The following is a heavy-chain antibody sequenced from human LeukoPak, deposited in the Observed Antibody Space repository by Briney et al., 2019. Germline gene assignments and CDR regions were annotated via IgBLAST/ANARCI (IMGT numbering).Heavy chain of an antibody. V-gene: IGHV1-18*01. CDR3: ARDRGDY. CDR2: ISASDGTT. CDR1: GYSFSIYG. Sequence: ASVQVSCKASGYSFSIYGITWARQAPGQGLEYLGWISASDGTTNYAQKVQDRVTMTTDESTSTAYMELSSLRSEDTAVYYCARDRGDYWGQGTLVTVSS. J-gene: IGHJ4*02. D-gene: IGHD3-10*01.